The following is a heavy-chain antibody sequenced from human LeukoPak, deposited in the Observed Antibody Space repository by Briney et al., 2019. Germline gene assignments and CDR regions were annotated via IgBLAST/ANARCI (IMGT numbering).Heavy chain of an antibody. CDR3: ARHGILTDHSVRY. J-gene: IGHJ4*02. Sequence: SETLSLTCSVSGDSITSNNFYWGWFRQPPGKGLEWIGTVYHTGITHYNPSLPMRISMSVDPAKNHFSLRLNSVTANDTAVYYCARHGILTDHSVRYWGQGILVTVSS. D-gene: IGHD3-9*01. V-gene: IGHV4-39*01. CDR1: GDSITSNNFY. CDR2: VYHTGIT.